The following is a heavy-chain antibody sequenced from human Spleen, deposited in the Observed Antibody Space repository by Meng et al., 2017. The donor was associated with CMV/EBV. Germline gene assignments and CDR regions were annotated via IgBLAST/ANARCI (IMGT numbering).Heavy chain of an antibody. J-gene: IGHJ4*02. Sequence: GGSLRLSCAASGFTFTSYEMNWVRQAPGKGLEWVSYISTSGSTIYYPDSVKGRFTISRDNARSSLYLQMTSLRAEDTAVYYCARAYGYSFGYDYYFDHWGQGTLVTVSS. D-gene: IGHD5-18*01. CDR3: ARAYGYSFGYDYYFDH. V-gene: IGHV3-48*03. CDR1: GFTFTSYE. CDR2: ISTSGSTI.